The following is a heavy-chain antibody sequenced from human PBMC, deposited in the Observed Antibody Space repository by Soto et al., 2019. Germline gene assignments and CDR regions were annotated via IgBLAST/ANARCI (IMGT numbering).Heavy chain of an antibody. Sequence: QITLKESGPTLVKPTQTLTLTCTFSGFSLSTSGVGVGWIRQPPGKALEGLALIYRNDDKHYSPSPKSSLTLAKDTSKNLVVLTMTNMDPVDTATYYCAQRSFANDAFDVWGQGTMVTVSS. CDR2: IYRNDDK. J-gene: IGHJ3*01. D-gene: IGHD3-3*01. CDR3: AQRSFANDAFDV. V-gene: IGHV2-5*01. CDR1: GFSLSTSGVG.